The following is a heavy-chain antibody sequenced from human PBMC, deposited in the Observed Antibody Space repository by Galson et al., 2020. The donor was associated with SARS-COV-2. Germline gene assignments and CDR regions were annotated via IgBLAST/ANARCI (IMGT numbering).Heavy chain of an antibody. J-gene: IGHJ4*02. Sequence: PQTPSLSCAVYRGSFSGYYWTWIRQSPGKRREWCGEINHCVSTNYNPSPKSRVTISVDTSKSPFSLELSTVTAADTALYYCARRPALYYLDYWGQGTLVTVSS. V-gene: IGHV4-34*01. CDR1: RGSFSGYY. D-gene: IGHD2-15*01. CDR2: INHCVST. CDR3: ARRPALYYLDY.